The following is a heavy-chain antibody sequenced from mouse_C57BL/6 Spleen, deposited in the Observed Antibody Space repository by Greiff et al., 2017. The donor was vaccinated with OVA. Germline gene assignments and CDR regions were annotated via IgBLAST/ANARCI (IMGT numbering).Heavy chain of an antibody. CDR1: GYTFTSYW. J-gene: IGHJ4*01. D-gene: IGHD4-1*01. CDR2: IDPSDSYT. Sequence: QVQLQQPGAELVKPGASVKLSCKASGYTFTSYWMQWVKQRPGQGLEWIGEIDPSDSYTNYNQKFKGKATLTVDTSSSTAYMQLSSLTSEDSAVYYCERKLGRGYDAMDYWGQGTSVTVSS. CDR3: ERKLGRGYDAMDY. V-gene: IGHV1-50*01.